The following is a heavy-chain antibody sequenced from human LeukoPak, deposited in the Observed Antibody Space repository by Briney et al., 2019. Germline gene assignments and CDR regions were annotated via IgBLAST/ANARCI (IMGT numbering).Heavy chain of an antibody. D-gene: IGHD1-26*01. Sequence: SETLSLTCTVSGGSISSYYWSWIRQPPGKGLEWIGYIYYTGSTNYNPSLKSRVTISVDTSKNHFSLKLSSVTAADTAVYYCARDRVGATPGYYYYGMDVWGQGTTVTVSS. CDR1: GGSISSYY. CDR3: ARDRVGATPGYYYYGMDV. V-gene: IGHV4-59*01. CDR2: IYYTGST. J-gene: IGHJ6*02.